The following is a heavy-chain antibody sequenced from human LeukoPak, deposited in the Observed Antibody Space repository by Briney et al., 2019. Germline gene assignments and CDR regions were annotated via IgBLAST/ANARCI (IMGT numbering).Heavy chain of an antibody. Sequence: SETLSLNCTVSGGSINSYFWNWIRQPPGKGMQWIGYIYYSGRTKYNPSLESRVTMSADTSKNQISLNLNSVTAADTAVYYCARQSSFSDISTAFLDLWGQGTLVTVSS. J-gene: IGHJ5*02. V-gene: IGHV4-59*08. CDR2: IYYSGRT. CDR3: ARQSSFSDISTAFLDL. D-gene: IGHD3-3*02. CDR1: GGSINSYF.